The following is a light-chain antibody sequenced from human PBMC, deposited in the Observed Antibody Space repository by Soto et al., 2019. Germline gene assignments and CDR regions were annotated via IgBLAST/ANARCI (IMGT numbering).Light chain of an antibody. CDR2: DAS. CDR3: RQYAWSPLT. V-gene: IGKV3-20*01. Sequence: IVLTQSPGTLSLSPGERATLSCRASQSVPRSYLAWYQQRPGQAPTLLIYDASNRATGIPDRFSGSESGPNFPLTISTLEALDFAVYYCRQYAWSPLTFRRGTRLEIK. CDR1: QSVPRSY. J-gene: IGKJ5*01.